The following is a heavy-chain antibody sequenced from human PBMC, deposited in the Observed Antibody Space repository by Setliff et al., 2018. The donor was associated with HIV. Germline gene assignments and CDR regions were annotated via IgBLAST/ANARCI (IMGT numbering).Heavy chain of an antibody. D-gene: IGHD5-12*01. J-gene: IGHJ4*02. CDR1: GYIFTVYL. CDR3: SIDVIGGWLRPMPDY. V-gene: IGHV1-2*02. CDR2: INPNSGDT. Sequence: ASVKVSCKASGYIFTVYLMHWVRQAPGQGLEWMGWINPNSGDTKYSQHFEGRVTMTRDPSISTAYMELNRLRSEDTAVYYCSIDVIGGWLRPMPDYWGQGTQVTVSS.